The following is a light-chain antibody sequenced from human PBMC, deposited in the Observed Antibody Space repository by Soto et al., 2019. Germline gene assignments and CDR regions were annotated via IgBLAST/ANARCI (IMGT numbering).Light chain of an antibody. CDR3: QQYDSYPVT. CDR2: KAS. V-gene: IGKV1-5*03. Sequence: DSQMTQSPSTLAASVGDRVTITCRASQSVSTWLAWYQQKPGKAPKLLIYKASILQSGVSSRFSGSGSGTDFTLTISSLQPDDFATYYCQQYDSYPVTFGGGTKVEVK. J-gene: IGKJ4*01. CDR1: QSVSTW.